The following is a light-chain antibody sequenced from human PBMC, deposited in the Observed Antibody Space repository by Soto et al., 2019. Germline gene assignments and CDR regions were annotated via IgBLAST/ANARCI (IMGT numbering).Light chain of an antibody. CDR3: QQANSFPPT. J-gene: IGKJ4*01. Sequence: DIQMTQSPSSVSASVGDRVTITCRARQGISDWLAWYQQKPGKAPKLLIYAASSLQRGVPSRFSGSGSGTDFTLTISSLQPEDGATYFCQQANSFPPTVGGGTEVEI. CDR2: AAS. V-gene: IGKV1-12*01. CDR1: QGISDW.